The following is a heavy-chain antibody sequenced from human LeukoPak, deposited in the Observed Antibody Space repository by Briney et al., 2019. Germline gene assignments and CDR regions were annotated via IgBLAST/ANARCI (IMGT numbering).Heavy chain of an antibody. J-gene: IGHJ4*02. CDR3: ARAGSGASGGY. Sequence: GGFLRLSCAASGFTFSSYSMNWVRQAPGKGLEWVSSISSSSSYIYYADSVKGRFTISRDNAKNSLYLQMNSLRAEDTAVYYCARAGSGASGGYWGQGTLVTVSS. V-gene: IGHV3-21*01. D-gene: IGHD6-19*01. CDR2: ISSSSSYI. CDR1: GFTFSSYS.